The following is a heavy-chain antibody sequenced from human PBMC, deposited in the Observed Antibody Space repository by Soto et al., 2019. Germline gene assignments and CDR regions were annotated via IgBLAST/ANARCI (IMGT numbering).Heavy chain of an antibody. D-gene: IGHD6-19*01. CDR3: ARHIAVPRTRGFDY. V-gene: IGHV4-4*02. Sequence: QVTLQESGPGLVKPSGTLSLTCAVSGGPITTNWWSGVRQPPGKGLEWIGEIYHSGTTNYNPSLRGRVTISVDKSNNQFSLNLNSVTAADSAIYYCARHIAVPRTRGFDYWGQGNLVTVSS. CDR1: GGPITTNW. J-gene: IGHJ4*02. CDR2: IYHSGTT.